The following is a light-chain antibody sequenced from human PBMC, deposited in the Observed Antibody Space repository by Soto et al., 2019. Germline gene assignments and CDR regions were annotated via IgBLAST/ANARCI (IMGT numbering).Light chain of an antibody. CDR2: EVS. CDR3: SSYTSSSTL. J-gene: IGLJ1*01. Sequence: QSAPTQPASVSGSPGQSITISCTGTSSDIGGYKYVSWYQQHPGKAPKLIIHEVSSRPSGVSDRFSGSKSGNTASLSISGLQAEDEADYYCSSYTSSSTLFGTGTKLTVL. CDR1: SSDIGGYKY. V-gene: IGLV2-14*01.